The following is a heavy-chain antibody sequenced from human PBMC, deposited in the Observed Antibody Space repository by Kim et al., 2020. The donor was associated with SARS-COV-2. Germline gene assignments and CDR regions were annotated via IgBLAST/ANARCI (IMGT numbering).Heavy chain of an antibody. Sequence: SETLSLTCTVSGGSISSYYWSWIRQPPGKGLEWIGYIYYSGSTNYNPSLKSRVTISVDTSKNQFSLKLSSVTAADTAVYYCARHQGDILTGYYIGWGQGTLVTVSS. D-gene: IGHD3-9*01. CDR1: GGSISSYY. J-gene: IGHJ4*02. V-gene: IGHV4-59*01. CDR3: ARHQGDILTGYYIG. CDR2: IYYSGST.